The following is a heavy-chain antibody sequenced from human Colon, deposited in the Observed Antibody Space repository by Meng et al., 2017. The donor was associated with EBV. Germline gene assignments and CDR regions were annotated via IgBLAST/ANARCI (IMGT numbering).Heavy chain of an antibody. Sequence: PRAGPGTVKPSQAPSPTWPCSGGSISSCDYYWSWIRQPPGKGLELIGHIYYSGSTSYNPSLKSRVTISVDTSNNQFSLKLSSVTAADTAVYYCARVGWRQWSFDLWGRGTLVTVSS. D-gene: IGHD5-18*01. CDR3: ARVGWRQWSFDL. CDR2: IYYSGST. J-gene: IGHJ2*01. V-gene: IGHV4-30-4*01. CDR1: GGSISSCDYY.